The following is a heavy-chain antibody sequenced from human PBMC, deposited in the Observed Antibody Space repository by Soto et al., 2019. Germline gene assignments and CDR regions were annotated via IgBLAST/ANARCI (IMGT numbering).Heavy chain of an antibody. CDR1: GGSISSSSYY. Sequence: PSETLSLTCTVSGGSISSSSYYWGWIRQPPGKGLEWIGSIHYSGSTYYNPSLKSRVTISVDTSKNQFSLKLSSVTAADTAVYYCARRLVRGAKPSYYYYMDVWGKGTTVTVSS. J-gene: IGHJ6*03. D-gene: IGHD3-10*01. V-gene: IGHV4-39*01. CDR2: IHYSGST. CDR3: ARRLVRGAKPSYYYYMDV.